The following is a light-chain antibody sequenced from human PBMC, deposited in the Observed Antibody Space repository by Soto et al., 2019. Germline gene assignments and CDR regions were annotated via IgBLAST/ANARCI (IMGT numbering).Light chain of an antibody. CDR3: SSYAVTNIFV. CDR1: SSDVGGYNY. J-gene: IGLJ1*01. V-gene: IGLV2-8*01. CDR2: EVS. Sequence: QSVLTQPPSAPGSPEQSVTISCTGTSSDVGGYNYVSWYQQHPGKAPKVIIYEVSKRPSGVPDRFSGSKSGSTASLTVSGLQAEDEADYYCSSYAVTNIFVFGTGTKVTVL.